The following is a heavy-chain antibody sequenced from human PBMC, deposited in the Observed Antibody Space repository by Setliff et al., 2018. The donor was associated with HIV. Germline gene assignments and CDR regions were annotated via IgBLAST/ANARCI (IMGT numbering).Heavy chain of an antibody. V-gene: IGHV1-69*13. CDR1: GDIFSRYA. CDR2: IIPIFGTA. J-gene: IGHJ3*02. Sequence: SVKVSCKASGDIFSRYAISWVRQAPGQGLEWMGGIIPIFGTANYAQKFQGRVTITADESTSTAYMELSSLRSEDTAVYYCARGTRVGANDAFDIWGQGTMVTVSS. CDR3: ARGTRVGANDAFDI. D-gene: IGHD1-26*01.